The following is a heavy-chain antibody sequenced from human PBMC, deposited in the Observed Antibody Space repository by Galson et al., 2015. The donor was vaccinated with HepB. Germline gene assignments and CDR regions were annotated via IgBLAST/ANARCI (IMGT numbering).Heavy chain of an antibody. CDR1: GFTFSSYA. CDR2: ISYDGSNK. CDR3: ARDFDFWSGYYSSLGMDV. Sequence: SLRLSCAASGFTFSSYAMHWVRQAPGKGLEWVAVISYDGSNKYYADSVKGRFTISRDNSKNTLYLQMNSLRAEDTAVYYCARDFDFWSGYYSSLGMDVWGQGTTVTVSS. V-gene: IGHV3-30-3*01. D-gene: IGHD3-3*01. J-gene: IGHJ6*02.